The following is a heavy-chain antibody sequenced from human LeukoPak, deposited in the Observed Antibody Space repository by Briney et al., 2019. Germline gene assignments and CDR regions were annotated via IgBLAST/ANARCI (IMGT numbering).Heavy chain of an antibody. Sequence: GGSLRLSCAASGLTFSSYWMSWVRQAPGKGLEWVANIKQDGSEKYYVDSVKGRFTISRDNAKNSLYLQMNSLRAEDTAVYYCASPPSDWGQGTLVTVSS. CDR2: IKQDGSEK. CDR3: ASPPSD. CDR1: GLTFSSYW. J-gene: IGHJ4*02. V-gene: IGHV3-7*01.